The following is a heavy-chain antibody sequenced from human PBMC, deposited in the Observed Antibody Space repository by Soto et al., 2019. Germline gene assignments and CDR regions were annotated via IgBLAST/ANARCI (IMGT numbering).Heavy chain of an antibody. CDR1: GFTFRRFW. Sequence: GGSLRLSCAASGFTFRRFWMSWVRQTPGRGLEWVANIKQDGSEEYYVDSVKGRFTISRDNAKNSLYLHMNSLRVEDTAVYYCARAGDVYAMYWGQGTLVTVSS. CDR3: ARAGDVYAMY. V-gene: IGHV3-7*03. D-gene: IGHD2-8*01. CDR2: IKQDGSEE. J-gene: IGHJ4*02.